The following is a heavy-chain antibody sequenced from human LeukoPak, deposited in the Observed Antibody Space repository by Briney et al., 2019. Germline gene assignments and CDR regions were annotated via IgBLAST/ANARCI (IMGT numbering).Heavy chain of an antibody. J-gene: IGHJ4*02. V-gene: IGHV3-23*01. CDR1: GFTFSSYA. D-gene: IGHD3-10*01. CDR3: AKGTNWFGAITPNPQPFDY. CDR2: ISGSGGST. Sequence: PGGSLRLSCAASGFTFSSYAMSWVRQAPGKGLEWVSAISGSGGSTYYADSVKGRFTISRDNSKNTLYLQMNSLRAEDTAVYYCAKGTNWFGAITPNPQPFDYWGQGTLVTVSS.